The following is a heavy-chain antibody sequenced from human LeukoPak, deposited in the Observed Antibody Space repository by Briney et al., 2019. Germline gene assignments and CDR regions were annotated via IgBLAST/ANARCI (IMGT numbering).Heavy chain of an antibody. CDR2: IKSKTDGGTT. CDR1: GFTVSSNY. J-gene: IGHJ6*02. D-gene: IGHD3-22*01. CDR3: TTQTMIRTHYGMDV. Sequence: GGSLRLSCAASGFTVSSNYMSWVRQAPGKGLEWVGRIKSKTDGGTTDYAAPVKGRFTISRDDSKNTLYLQMNSLKTEDTAVYYCTTQTMIRTHYGMDVWGQGTTVTVSS. V-gene: IGHV3-15*01.